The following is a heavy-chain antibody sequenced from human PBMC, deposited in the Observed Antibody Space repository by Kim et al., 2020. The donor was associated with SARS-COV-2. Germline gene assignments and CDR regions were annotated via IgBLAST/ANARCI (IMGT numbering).Heavy chain of an antibody. CDR2: ISSDGGST. Sequence: GGSLRLSCSASGFTFSNYSMHWVRQAPGKGLEYVSAISSDGGSTYYADSVKGRFTISRDNSKNMLYVPMSSLRVEDTALYYCVTRYDYNSGSYYEGAPFDFWGQGTLVTVSS. D-gene: IGHD3-10*01. J-gene: IGHJ4*02. CDR1: GFTFSNYS. V-gene: IGHV3-64*05. CDR3: VTRYDYNSGSYYEGAPFDF.